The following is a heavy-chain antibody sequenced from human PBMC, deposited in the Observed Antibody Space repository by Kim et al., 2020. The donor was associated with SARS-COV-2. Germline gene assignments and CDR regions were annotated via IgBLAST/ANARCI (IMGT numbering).Heavy chain of an antibody. V-gene: IGHV3-33*05. D-gene: IGHD3-10*01. Sequence: GGSLRLSCVASGFTLSSYGMHWVRQAPGKGLEWVAVISYDGSNKYYGDSVKGRFTISRDNSKNTLYLQMNSLRADDTAVYYCARGGSGSWVAGPVEYWG. CDR1: GFTLSSYG. CDR3: ARGGSGSWVAGPVEY. J-gene: IGHJ4*01. CDR2: ISYDGSNK.